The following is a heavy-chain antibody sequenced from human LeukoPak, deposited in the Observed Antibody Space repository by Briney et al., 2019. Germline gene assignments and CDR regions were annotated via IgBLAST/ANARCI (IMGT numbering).Heavy chain of an antibody. CDR1: GFTFSSYS. D-gene: IGHD2-15*01. CDR3: AREGGSGYLDY. V-gene: IGHV3-21*01. CDR2: ISSSSSYT. J-gene: IGHJ4*02. Sequence: GGSLRLSCAASGFTFSSYSMNWVRQAPGKGLEWVSSISSSSSYTYYADSVKGRFTISRDNAKNSLYLQMNSLRAEDTAVYYCAREGGSGYLDYWGQGTLVTVSS.